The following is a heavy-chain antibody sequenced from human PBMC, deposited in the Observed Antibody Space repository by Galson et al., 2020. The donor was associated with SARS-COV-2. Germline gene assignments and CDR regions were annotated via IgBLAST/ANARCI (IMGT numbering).Heavy chain of an antibody. V-gene: IGHV3-11*01. CDR1: GFTFSDYY. Sequence: LSLTCAASGFTFSDYYMSWIRQAPGKGLEWVSYISSSGSTIYYADSVKGRFTISRDNAKNSLYLQMNSLRAEDTAVYYCARVGYSYGEYYYYYGMDVWGQGTTVTVSS. CDR3: ARVGYSYGEYYYYYGMDV. CDR2: ISSSGSTI. D-gene: IGHD5-18*01. J-gene: IGHJ6*02.